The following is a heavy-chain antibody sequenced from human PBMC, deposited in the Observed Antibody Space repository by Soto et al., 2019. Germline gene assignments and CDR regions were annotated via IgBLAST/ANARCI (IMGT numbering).Heavy chain of an antibody. Sequence: GGSLRLSCAASGFTFSSYAMHWVRQAPGKGLEWVAVISYDGSNKYYADSVKGRFTISRDNSKNTLYLQMNSLRAEDTAVYYCARAHGPDYGGNSDFSFDYWGQGTLVTVSS. J-gene: IGHJ4*02. V-gene: IGHV3-30-3*01. CDR3: ARAHGPDYGGNSDFSFDY. D-gene: IGHD4-17*01. CDR2: ISYDGSNK. CDR1: GFTFSSYA.